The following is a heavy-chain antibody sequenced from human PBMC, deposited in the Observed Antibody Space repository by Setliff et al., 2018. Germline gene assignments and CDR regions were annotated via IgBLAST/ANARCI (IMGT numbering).Heavy chain of an antibody. J-gene: IGHJ6*03. Sequence: SETLSLTCTVSGGSISSYYWSWIRQPAGKGLEWIGHIYIGGSANYNPSLKSQVTMSIDTSKNQFSLKLNSVTAADMAVYYCAREQWLDPPGYYYMDVWAKGTTVTVSS. CDR3: AREQWLDPPGYYYMDV. CDR2: IYIGGSA. D-gene: IGHD6-19*01. V-gene: IGHV4-4*07. CDR1: GGSISSYY.